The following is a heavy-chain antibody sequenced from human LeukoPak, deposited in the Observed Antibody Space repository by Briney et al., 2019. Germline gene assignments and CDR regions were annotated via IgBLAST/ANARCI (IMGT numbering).Heavy chain of an antibody. Sequence: SETLSLTCSVSGGSISKYYGSWIRQPPGKGLEWIGYIYHSGSTNYNPSLNSRVTISVDTSRNQFSLKLSSVTAADTAVYYCARHHFGSGSWLFDLWGQGILVTVSS. CDR1: GGSISKYY. CDR2: IYHSGST. D-gene: IGHD3-10*01. V-gene: IGHV4-59*08. CDR3: ARHHFGSGSWLFDL. J-gene: IGHJ5*02.